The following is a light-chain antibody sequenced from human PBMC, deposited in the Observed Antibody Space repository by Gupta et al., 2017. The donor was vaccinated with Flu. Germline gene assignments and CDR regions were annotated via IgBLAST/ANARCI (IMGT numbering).Light chain of an antibody. J-gene: IGLJ1*01. Sequence: STISCTGPSINVGSYSFVSWYQQRAGQAPKLILYDVSERPSGVSGRFSGSKSGDTASLTISGLQPEDEAHYYCCAYAGSDPFDVFGTGTKVTVL. CDR3: CAYAGSDPFDV. V-gene: IGLV2-23*02. CDR2: DVS. CDR1: SINVGSYSF.